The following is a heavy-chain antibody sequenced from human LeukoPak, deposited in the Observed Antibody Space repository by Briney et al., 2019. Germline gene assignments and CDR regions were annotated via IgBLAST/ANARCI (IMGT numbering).Heavy chain of an antibody. D-gene: IGHD6-19*01. Sequence: PGGSLRLSCAASGFTFSSFWMSWVRQAPGKGLEWVANVKHDGSEKSYVDSVKGRFTISRDNAQNSLFLQIDSLRAEDTAVYYCAREDQWLLHFDHWGQGTLVTVSS. CDR3: AREDQWLLHFDH. CDR2: VKHDGSEK. V-gene: IGHV3-7*01. J-gene: IGHJ4*02. CDR1: GFTFSSFW.